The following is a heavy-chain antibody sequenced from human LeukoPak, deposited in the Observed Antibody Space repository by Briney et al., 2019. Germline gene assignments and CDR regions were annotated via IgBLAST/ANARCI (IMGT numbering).Heavy chain of an antibody. J-gene: IGHJ3*02. CDR1: GFTFRSYW. D-gene: IGHD2-21*02. CDR3: ARSPFCGGDCLAGAFDI. V-gene: IGHV3-74*01. Sequence: GGSLRLSCAASGFTFRSYWMHWVRHAPGKGLVWVSRINDDGSGTSYADSVKGRFTISRDNAKNTLYLQMNSLRAEDTAVYYCARSPFCGGDCLAGAFDIWGHGTMVTVSS. CDR2: INDDGSGT.